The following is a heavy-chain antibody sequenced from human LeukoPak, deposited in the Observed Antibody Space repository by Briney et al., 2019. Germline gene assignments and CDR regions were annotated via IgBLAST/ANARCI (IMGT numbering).Heavy chain of an antibody. D-gene: IGHD5-18*01. Sequence: ASVKVSCKASGGTFSSYATSWVRQAPGQGLEWMGGIIPIFGTANYAQKFQGRVTITTDESTSTAYMELSSLRSEDTAVYYCARGAGTAMVQYYFDYWGQGTLVTVSS. CDR1: GGTFSSYA. V-gene: IGHV1-69*05. J-gene: IGHJ4*02. CDR3: ARGAGTAMVQYYFDY. CDR2: IIPIFGTA.